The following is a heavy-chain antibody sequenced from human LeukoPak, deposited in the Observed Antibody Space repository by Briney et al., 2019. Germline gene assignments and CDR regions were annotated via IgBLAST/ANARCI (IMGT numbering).Heavy chain of an antibody. CDR2: MNPNSGNT. V-gene: IGHV1-8*01. J-gene: IGHJ4*02. CDR1: GYTFTSYD. CDR3: AMRNGSGSLYFDY. D-gene: IGHD3-10*01. Sequence: ASVKVSCKASGYTFTSYDINWVRQATGQGREWMGWMNPNSGNTGYAQKFQGRVTVTRNTSISTAYMELSSLRSEDTAVYYCAMRNGSGSLYFDYWGQGTLVTVSS.